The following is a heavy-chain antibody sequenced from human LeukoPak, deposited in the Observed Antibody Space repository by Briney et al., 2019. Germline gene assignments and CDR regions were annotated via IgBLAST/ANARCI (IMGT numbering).Heavy chain of an antibody. Sequence: SETLSLTCAVYSGSFSGYYWSWIRQPPGKGLEWIGEINHSGSTNYNPSLKSRVTISVDTSKNQFSLKLSSVTAADTAVYYCARGLSGSYYSFDYWGQGTLVTVSS. CDR1: SGSFSGYY. V-gene: IGHV4-34*01. CDR2: INHSGST. CDR3: ARGLSGSYYSFDY. D-gene: IGHD1-26*01. J-gene: IGHJ4*02.